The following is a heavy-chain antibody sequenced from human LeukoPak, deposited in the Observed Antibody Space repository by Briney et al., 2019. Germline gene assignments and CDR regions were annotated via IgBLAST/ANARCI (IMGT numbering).Heavy chain of an antibody. V-gene: IGHV1-8*01. Sequence: GASVKVSCKASGYTFTSYDINWVRQATGQGLEWMGWMNPNSGNTGYAQKFQGRVTMTRNTSVSTAYMELSSLRSEDTAVYHCARNFPYYDILTGYRNYYYGMDVWGQGTTVTVSS. CDR2: MNPNSGNT. CDR1: GYTFTSYD. D-gene: IGHD3-9*01. J-gene: IGHJ6*02. CDR3: ARNFPYYDILTGYRNYYYGMDV.